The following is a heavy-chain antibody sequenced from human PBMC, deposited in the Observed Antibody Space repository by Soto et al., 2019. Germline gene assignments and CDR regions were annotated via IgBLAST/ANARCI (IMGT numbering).Heavy chain of an antibody. CDR3: ARAIKYSRAAEYFQH. J-gene: IGHJ1*01. V-gene: IGHV3-21*01. Sequence: PGGSLRLSCAASGFTFSSYSMNWVRQAPGEGLEWVSSISSSNSYIYYADSVKGRFTTSRDNAKNSLYLQMNSLRAEDTAVYYCARAIKYSRAAEYFQHWGQGTLVTVSS. D-gene: IGHD2-15*01. CDR1: GFTFSSYS. CDR2: ISSSNSYI.